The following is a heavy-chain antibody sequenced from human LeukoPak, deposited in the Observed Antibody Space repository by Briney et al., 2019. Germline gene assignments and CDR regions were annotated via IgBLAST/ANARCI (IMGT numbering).Heavy chain of an antibody. CDR3: ARSIGLTGGGVDV. Sequence: GGSLRLSCAASGFSFSDYNMNWVRQAPGKGLEWVSYITNSGSTIHYADSVKGRFTISRDNAKNSLYLQMNSLRAEDTAVYYCARSIGLTGGGVDVWGQGTTVTVSS. V-gene: IGHV3-11*01. D-gene: IGHD3-9*01. J-gene: IGHJ6*02. CDR2: ITNSGSTI. CDR1: GFSFSDYN.